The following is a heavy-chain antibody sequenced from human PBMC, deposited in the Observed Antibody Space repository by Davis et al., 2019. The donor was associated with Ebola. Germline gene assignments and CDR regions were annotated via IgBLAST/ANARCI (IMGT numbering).Heavy chain of an antibody. CDR3: ARAQFPTTSDH. Sequence: AASVKVSCKASGYTFTSYYMHWVRQAPGQGLEWMGWINPHNGNTNYAQNVQGRVIMITDTATTTAYMEVGSLKSDDTAVYYCARAQFPTTSDHWGQGTLVTVSS. CDR1: GYTFTSYY. CDR2: INPHNGNT. V-gene: IGHV1-18*04. J-gene: IGHJ4*02. D-gene: IGHD1-1*01.